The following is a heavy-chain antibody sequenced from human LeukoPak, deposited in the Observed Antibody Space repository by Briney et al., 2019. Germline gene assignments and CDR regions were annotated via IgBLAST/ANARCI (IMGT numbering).Heavy chain of an antibody. CDR3: ARDYGGNSVYYYYMDI. D-gene: IGHD4-23*01. J-gene: IGHJ6*03. V-gene: IGHV3-21*01. CDR1: GFTFSSYS. Sequence: GGSLRLSCAASGFTFSSYSMNWVRQAPGKGLEWVSSISSSSSYIYYADSVKGRFTISRDNDKNSLYLQMNSLRAEDTAVYYCARDYGGNSVYYYYMDIWGKGTTVTVSS. CDR2: ISSSSSYI.